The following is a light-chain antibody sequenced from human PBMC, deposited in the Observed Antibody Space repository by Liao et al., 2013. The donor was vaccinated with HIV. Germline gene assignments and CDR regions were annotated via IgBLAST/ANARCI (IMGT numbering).Light chain of an antibody. Sequence: SYELTQPPSVSVSPGQTVSITCSGDKLGDKYACWYQQKPGQSPVKVIYRDSKRPSGIPERFSGSNSGNTATLTISGTQAIDEADYYCQAWDSSTAVFGGGTKLTVL. J-gene: IGLJ2*01. CDR2: RDS. CDR3: QAWDSSTAV. V-gene: IGLV3-1*01. CDR1: KLGDKY.